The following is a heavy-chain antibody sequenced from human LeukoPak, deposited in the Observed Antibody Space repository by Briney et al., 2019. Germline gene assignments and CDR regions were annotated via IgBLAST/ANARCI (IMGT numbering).Heavy chain of an antibody. CDR2: IYYSGST. D-gene: IGHD5-24*01. CDR3: ARESGRDGYNYDAFDI. CDR1: GGSISSYY. V-gene: IGHV4-59*01. J-gene: IGHJ3*02. Sequence: PSETLSLTCTVSGGSISSYYWSWIRQPPGKGLEWIGYIYYSGSTNYNPSLKSRVTISVDTSKNQFSLKLSSVTAADTAVYYCARESGRDGYNYDAFDIWGQGTMVTVSS.